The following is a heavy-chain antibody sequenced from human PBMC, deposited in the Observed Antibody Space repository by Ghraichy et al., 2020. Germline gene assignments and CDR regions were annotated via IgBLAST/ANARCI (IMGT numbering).Heavy chain of an antibody. CDR2: INPNSGGT. Sequence: ASVKVSCKASGYTFTGYYMHWVRQAPGQGLEWMGWINPNSGGTNYAQKFQGWVTMTRDTSISTAYMELSRLRSDDTAVYYCARGRTVVTSFFGNYGMDVWGQGTTVTVSS. D-gene: IGHD4-23*01. CDR1: GYTFTGYY. J-gene: IGHJ6*02. CDR3: ARGRTVVTSFFGNYGMDV. V-gene: IGHV1-2*04.